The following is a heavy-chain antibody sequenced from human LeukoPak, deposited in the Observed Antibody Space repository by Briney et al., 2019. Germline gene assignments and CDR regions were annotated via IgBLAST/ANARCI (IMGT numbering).Heavy chain of an antibody. CDR3: ARDEAGSGYPDY. V-gene: IGHV4-4*07. CDR1: VGSISNYY. CDR2: IYTSGTT. D-gene: IGHD3-22*01. J-gene: IGHJ4*02. Sequence: SETLSLTCTVSVGSISNYYWSWIRHPAGKGREWVGRIYTSGTTNYNPSLKSRITMSLDTSKNLLSLKLSSVTAADTAVYYCARDEAGSGYPDYWGQGTLVTVSS.